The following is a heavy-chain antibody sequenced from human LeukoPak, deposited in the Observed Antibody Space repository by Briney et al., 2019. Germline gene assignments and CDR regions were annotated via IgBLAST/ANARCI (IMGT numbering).Heavy chain of an antibody. Sequence: GASVKVSCKASGGTFSSYAISWVRQAPGQGLEWMGRIIPILGIANYAQKFQGRVTITADKSTSTAYMELSSLRSEDTAVYYCARCRRHYYDRSGYYDYWGQGTLVTVSS. CDR3: ARCRRHYYDRSGYYDY. CDR1: GGTFSSYA. J-gene: IGHJ4*02. CDR2: IIPILGIA. V-gene: IGHV1-69*04. D-gene: IGHD3-22*01.